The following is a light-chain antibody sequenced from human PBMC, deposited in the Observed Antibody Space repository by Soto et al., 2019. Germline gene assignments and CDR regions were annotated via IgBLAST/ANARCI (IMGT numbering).Light chain of an antibody. V-gene: IGLV2-14*01. CDR2: HVS. CDR3: SSYTSSSTYV. J-gene: IGLJ1*01. CDR1: SSDVGGFNY. Sequence: QAVVTQPASVSGSPGQSITISCTGTSSDVGGFNYVSWYQQYPGKAPKLMIYHVSNRPSGVSNRFSGSKSGNTASLTISGLQAEDEAEYYCSSYTSSSTYVFGTGTKVTVL.